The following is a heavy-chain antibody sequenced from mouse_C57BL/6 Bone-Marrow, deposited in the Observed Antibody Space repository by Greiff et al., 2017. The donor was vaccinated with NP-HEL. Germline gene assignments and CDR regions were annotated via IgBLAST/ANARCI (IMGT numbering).Heavy chain of an antibody. CDR1: GYTFTSYW. Sequence: QVQLKQPGAELVKPGASVKLSCKASGYTFTSYWMHWVKQRPGQGLEWIGMIHPNSGSTNYNEKFKSKATLTVDKSSSTAYMQLSSLTSEDSAVYYCARSDYYGSSYERYFDVWGTGTTVTVSS. CDR2: IHPNSGST. J-gene: IGHJ1*03. D-gene: IGHD1-1*01. V-gene: IGHV1-64*01. CDR3: ARSDYYGSSYERYFDV.